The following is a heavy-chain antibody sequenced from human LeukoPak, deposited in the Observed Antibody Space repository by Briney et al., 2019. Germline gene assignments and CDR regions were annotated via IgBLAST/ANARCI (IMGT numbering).Heavy chain of an antibody. D-gene: IGHD2-8*01. Sequence: ASVKVSCKASGYTFTGYYMHWVRQAPGQGLEWMGWINPNSGGTNYAQKFQGRVTMTRDTSISTAYMELSRLRSDDTAVYYCARAGYCTNGVCQRNWFDPWGQGTLVNGSS. V-gene: IGHV1-2*02. CDR2: INPNSGGT. CDR3: ARAGYCTNGVCQRNWFDP. J-gene: IGHJ5*02. CDR1: GYTFTGYY.